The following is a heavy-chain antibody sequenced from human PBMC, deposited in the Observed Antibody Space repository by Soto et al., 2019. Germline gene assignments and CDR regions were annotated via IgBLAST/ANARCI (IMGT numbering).Heavy chain of an antibody. CDR3: ARLGEGYLYDFDY. CDR1: GGTFSSYA. J-gene: IGHJ4*02. CDR2: IIPIFGTP. V-gene: IGHV1-69*12. D-gene: IGHD5-12*01. Sequence: QVQLVQSGAEVKKPGSSVKVSCKASGGTFSSYAISWVRQAPGQGLEWMGGIIPIFGTPNYAQKFQGRVTMTANESTSPAYVEPRSLRTEDTAVYYCARLGEGYLYDFDYWGQGTLVTVSS.